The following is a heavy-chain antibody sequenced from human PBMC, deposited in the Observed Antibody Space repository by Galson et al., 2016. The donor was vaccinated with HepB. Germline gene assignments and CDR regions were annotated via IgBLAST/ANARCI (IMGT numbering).Heavy chain of an antibody. Sequence: SLRLSCATSGFTFGDSAMSWFRQAPGKGLEWVAFIEGKTYAGTTEYAASAKGRFTLSRDDSERIVYLQMNSLRPEDTGVYYCTRYCSSTSCLDYGMDVWGQGTTVTVSS. V-gene: IGHV3-49*03. CDR2: IEGKTYAGTT. D-gene: IGHD2-2*01. J-gene: IGHJ6*02. CDR1: GFTFGDSA. CDR3: TRYCSSTSCLDYGMDV.